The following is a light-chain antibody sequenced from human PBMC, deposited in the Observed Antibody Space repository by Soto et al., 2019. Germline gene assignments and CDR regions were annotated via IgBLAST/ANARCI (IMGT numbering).Light chain of an antibody. Sequence: QSVLTQPPSASGTPGQRVTISCSGSSSNIGSNIVNWYQQLPGTAPKLLIHTNNQRPSGVPDRFSGSKSGTSASLAISGLQSEDEADYYCATWDDSLNDVVFGGGTKLTVL. J-gene: IGLJ2*01. V-gene: IGLV1-44*01. CDR1: SSNIGSNI. CDR3: ATWDDSLNDVV. CDR2: TNN.